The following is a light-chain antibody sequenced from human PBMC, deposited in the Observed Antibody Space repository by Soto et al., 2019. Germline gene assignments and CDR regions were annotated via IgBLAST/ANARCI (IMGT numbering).Light chain of an antibody. CDR3: GTWDSSLSAVV. J-gene: IGLJ2*01. V-gene: IGLV1-51*01. CDR1: SSNIGKNY. CDR2: DNN. Sequence: QSVLTQPPSVSAAPGQKVTISCSGSSSNIGKNYVSWYQHLPGTAPQLVIYDNNKRPSGTPDRFSGSKSGTSATLDITGLQTGDEADYYCGTWDSSLSAVVFGGGTKLTVL.